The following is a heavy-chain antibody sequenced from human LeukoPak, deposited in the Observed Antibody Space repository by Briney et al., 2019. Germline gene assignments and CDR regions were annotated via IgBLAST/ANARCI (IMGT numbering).Heavy chain of an antibody. CDR1: GGSISSYY. CDR3: ARQRSLVRGYFDY. CDR2: IYYSGST. V-gene: IGHV4-59*08. D-gene: IGHD3-10*01. Sequence: WETLSLTCTVSGGSISSYYWSWIRQPPGKGLEWIGYIYYSGSTNYNPSLKSRVTISVDTSKNQFSLKLSSVTAADTAVYYCARQRSLVRGYFDYWGQGTLLTVSS. J-gene: IGHJ4*02.